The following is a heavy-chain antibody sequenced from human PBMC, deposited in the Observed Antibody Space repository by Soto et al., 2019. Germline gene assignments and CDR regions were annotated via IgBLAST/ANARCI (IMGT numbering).Heavy chain of an antibody. CDR3: ARLPLWTWYFDL. J-gene: IGHJ2*01. CDR2: IYYSGST. D-gene: IGHD2-21*01. V-gene: IGHV4-39*01. Sequence: QLQLQESGPGLVKPSETLSLTCTVSGGSISSSSYYWGWIRQPPGKGLEWIGSIYYSGSTYYNPSLKSRVTISVDTSKNQFSLKLSSVTAADTAVYYCARLPLWTWYFDLWGRGTLVTVSS. CDR1: GGSISSSSYY.